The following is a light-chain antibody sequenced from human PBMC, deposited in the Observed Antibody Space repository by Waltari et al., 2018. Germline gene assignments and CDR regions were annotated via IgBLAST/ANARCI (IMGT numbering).Light chain of an antibody. CDR1: PSISSW. V-gene: IGKV1-5*03. CDR2: KAS. J-gene: IGKJ2*01. Sequence: DIQMTQSPSTLSASVGDRVTITCRASPSISSWLAWYQQKPGKAPKLLIYKASNLESGVPSRFSGFGSGTEFTLIISSLQPDDLATYYCQQYNSHSTFGQGTKLEIK. CDR3: QQYNSHST.